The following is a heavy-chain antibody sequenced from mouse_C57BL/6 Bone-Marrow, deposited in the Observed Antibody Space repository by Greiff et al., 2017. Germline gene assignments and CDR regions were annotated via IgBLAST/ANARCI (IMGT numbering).Heavy chain of an antibody. CDR2: IDPEIGDT. CDR3: SSFDGNYFDF. Sequence: EVQLHQSGAELVRPGASVKLSCTASGFNIKDDYIHWVKQRPEQGLEWIGWIDPEIGDTEYDSKFPGKATITSDTSSNTAYLQLSSLTSEDTAVYYCSSFDGNYFDFWGQGTPLTVAS. V-gene: IGHV14-4*01. J-gene: IGHJ2*01. CDR1: GFNIKDDY. D-gene: IGHD2-3*01.